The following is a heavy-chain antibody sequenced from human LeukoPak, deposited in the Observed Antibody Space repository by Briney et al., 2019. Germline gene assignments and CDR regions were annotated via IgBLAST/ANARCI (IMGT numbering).Heavy chain of an antibody. D-gene: IGHD1/OR15-1a*01. CDR2: INPTSGAT. Sequence: ASAKVSCKASGYTFTDYYMHWVRQAPGQGPDWVGWINPTSGATNYAQKFQGRVTMTRDTSNNTSYMELSRLRSDDTAVYYCAREFRTTTWSFDAFDLWGQGTTVTVSS. J-gene: IGHJ3*01. CDR3: AREFRTTTWSFDAFDL. V-gene: IGHV1-2*02. CDR1: GYTFTDYY.